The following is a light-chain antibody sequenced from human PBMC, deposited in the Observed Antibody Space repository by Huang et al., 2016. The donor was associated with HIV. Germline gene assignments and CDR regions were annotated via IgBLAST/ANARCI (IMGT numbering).Light chain of an antibody. V-gene: IGKV1-5*03. CDR3: QQYSSYIQWT. J-gene: IGKJ1*01. Sequence: DIQMTPSPSTLSASVGDRVTIICRASQSVRSWLAWYQKKPGKAPKLLIYQASTLQNGGPSRFSGSGAGTEFTLSISSLQPDDFATYYCQQYSSYIQWTFGQGTKVEI. CDR2: QAS. CDR1: QSVRSW.